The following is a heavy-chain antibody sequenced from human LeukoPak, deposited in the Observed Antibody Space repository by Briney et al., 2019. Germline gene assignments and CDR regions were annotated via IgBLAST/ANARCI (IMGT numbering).Heavy chain of an antibody. Sequence: GGSLRLSCAASGFTFSSYVMSWVRQAPGKGLEWVSAISGSGATIYYADSVKGRFTISRDNSKNTLYLHMNSLRAEDTAVYYCAKRVSGTTFYWGQGTLVTVSS. CDR3: AKRVSGTTFY. J-gene: IGHJ4*02. CDR1: GFTFSSYV. D-gene: IGHD1-1*01. V-gene: IGHV3-23*01. CDR2: ISGSGATI.